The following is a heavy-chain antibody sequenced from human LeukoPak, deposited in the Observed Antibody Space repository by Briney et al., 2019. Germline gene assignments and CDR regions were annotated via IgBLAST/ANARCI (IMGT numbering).Heavy chain of an antibody. CDR3: ARLQRTPFYYFDY. CDR2: INHSGST. CDR1: GGSFSGYY. J-gene: IGHJ4*02. D-gene: IGHD1-1*01. V-gene: IGHV4-34*01. Sequence: SETLSLACAVYGGSFSGYYWSWIRQPPGKGLEWIGEINHSGSTNYNPSLKSRVTISVDTSKNQFSLKLSSVTAADTAVYYCARLQRTPFYYFDYWSQGTLVTVSS.